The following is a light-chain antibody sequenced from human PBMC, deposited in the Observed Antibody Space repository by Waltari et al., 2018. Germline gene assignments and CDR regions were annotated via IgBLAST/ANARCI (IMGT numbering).Light chain of an antibody. Sequence: QSVLTQAPSASETPGQRITISCSGSSSNIGSNYVSWYQHLPGAAPKLLIRRDDQRPAGVPDRFSGSKSGTSASLAISGLRSEDEADYYCAAWDDSLSALVFGGGTKLTVL. V-gene: IGLV1-47*01. J-gene: IGLJ3*02. CDR3: AAWDDSLSALV. CDR2: RDD. CDR1: SSNIGSNY.